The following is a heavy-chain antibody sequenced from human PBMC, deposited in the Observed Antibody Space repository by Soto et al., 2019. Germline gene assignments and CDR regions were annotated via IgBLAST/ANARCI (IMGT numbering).Heavy chain of an antibody. CDR3: AKDLYYYGSGSYYNAH. Sequence: PGGSLRLSCAASGFTFSSYAMSWVRQAPGKGLEWVSAISGSGGSTYYADSVKGRFTISRDNSKNTLYLQMNSLRAEDTAVYYCAKDLYYYGSGSYYNAHWGQGTLVTVSS. CDR2: ISGSGGST. CDR1: GFTFSSYA. D-gene: IGHD3-10*01. J-gene: IGHJ4*02. V-gene: IGHV3-23*01.